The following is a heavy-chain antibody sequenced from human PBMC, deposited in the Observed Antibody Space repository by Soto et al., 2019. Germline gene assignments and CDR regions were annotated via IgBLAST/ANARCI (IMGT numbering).Heavy chain of an antibody. D-gene: IGHD4-17*01. V-gene: IGHV4-59*01. CDR1: GGSISSYY. CDR3: ARTLYGDYAPSYGMDV. Sequence: QVQLQESGPGLVKPSETLYLTCTVSGGSISSYYWSWIRQPPGKGLEWIGYIYYSGSTNYNPSLKSRVTISVDTSKNQFSLKLSSVTAADTAVYYCARTLYGDYAPSYGMDVWGQATTVTVSS. CDR2: IYYSGST. J-gene: IGHJ6*02.